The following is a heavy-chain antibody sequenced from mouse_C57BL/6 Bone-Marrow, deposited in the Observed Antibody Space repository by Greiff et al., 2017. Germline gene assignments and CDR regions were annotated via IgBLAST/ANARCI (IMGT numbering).Heavy chain of an antibody. Sequence: VKLQESGPELVKPGASVKISCKASGYAFSSSWMNWVKQRPGKGLEWIGRIYPGDGDTNYNGKFKGKATLTADKSSSTAYMQLSSLTSEDSAVYFCALYYDSPFYAMDYWGQGTSVTVSS. CDR3: ALYYDSPFYAMDY. J-gene: IGHJ4*01. CDR2: IYPGDGDT. CDR1: GYAFSSSW. D-gene: IGHD2-4*01. V-gene: IGHV1-82*01.